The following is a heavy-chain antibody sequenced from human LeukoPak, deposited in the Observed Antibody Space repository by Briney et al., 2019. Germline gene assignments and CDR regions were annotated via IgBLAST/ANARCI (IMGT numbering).Heavy chain of an antibody. CDR2: FDPEDGET. CDR1: GYTLTELS. Sequence: ASVKVSCKVSGYTLTELSMHWVRQAPGKGLEWMGGFDPEDGETIYAQKFQGRVTITRDTSASTAYMELSSLRSEDTAVYYCARDLVSRSGWYFGFDPWGQGTLVTVSS. V-gene: IGHV1-24*01. CDR3: ARDLVSRSGWYFGFDP. D-gene: IGHD6-19*01. J-gene: IGHJ5*02.